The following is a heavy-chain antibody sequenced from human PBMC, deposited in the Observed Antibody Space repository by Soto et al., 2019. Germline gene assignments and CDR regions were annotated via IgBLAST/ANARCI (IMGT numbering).Heavy chain of an antibody. CDR3: ARDIVGGRLDAFDI. Sequence: ASVKVSCKASGYTFTSYDINWVLRATGQGLEWMGWMNPNSGNTGYAQKFQGRVTMTRDTSISTAYMELSRLRSDDTAVYYCARDIVGGRLDAFDIWGQGTMVTVSS. V-gene: IGHV1-8*01. D-gene: IGHD1-26*01. J-gene: IGHJ3*02. CDR1: GYTFTSYD. CDR2: MNPNSGNT.